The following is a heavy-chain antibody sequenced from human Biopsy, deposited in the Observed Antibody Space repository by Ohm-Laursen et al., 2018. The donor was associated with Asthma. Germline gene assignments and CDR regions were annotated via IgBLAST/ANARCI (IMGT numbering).Heavy chain of an antibody. Sequence: ATVKLSRTASGYTFINYAIHSVRQAPGQKLEWMGWINARNGNTKYSQKFQGRVTISRDTSASTAYMDLSSLRSEDTAVYYCARTYYDFLTGQVNDAFAMWGQGTMVTVSS. D-gene: IGHD3-9*01. CDR3: ARTYYDFLTGQVNDAFAM. J-gene: IGHJ3*02. CDR1: GYTFINYA. V-gene: IGHV1-3*01. CDR2: INARNGNT.